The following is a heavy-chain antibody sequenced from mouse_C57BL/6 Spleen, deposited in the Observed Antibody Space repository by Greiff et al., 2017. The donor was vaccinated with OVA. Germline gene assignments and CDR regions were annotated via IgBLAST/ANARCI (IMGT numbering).Heavy chain of an antibody. CDR3: AREGSGYVDY. V-gene: IGHV5-4*01. J-gene: IGHJ2*01. CDR2: ISDGGSYT. D-gene: IGHD3-2*02. CDR1: GFTFSSYA. Sequence: EVKLVESGGGLVKPGGSLKLPCAASGFTFSSYAMSWVRQTPEKRLEWVATISDGGSYTYYPDNVKGRFTISRDNAKNNLYLQMSHLKSEDTAMYYCAREGSGYVDYWGQGTTLTVSS.